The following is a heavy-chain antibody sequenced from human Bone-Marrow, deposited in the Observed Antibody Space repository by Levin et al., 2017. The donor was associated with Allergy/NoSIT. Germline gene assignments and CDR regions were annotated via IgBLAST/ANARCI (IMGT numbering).Heavy chain of an antibody. V-gene: IGHV3-30*03. Sequence: GGSLRLSCATSGFTFNNYGMHWVRQAPGKGLEWVAFASQDGDKKYNEDSVKGRFTISRDDSRNTLSLQMKTLRAEDTAVYYCAREPSFSTRVVTIFGMVKYDGLDIWGQGTAVTVSS. CDR1: GFTFNNYG. CDR3: AREPSFSTRVVTIFGMVKYDGLDI. D-gene: IGHD3-3*01. CDR2: ASQDGDKK. J-gene: IGHJ6*02.